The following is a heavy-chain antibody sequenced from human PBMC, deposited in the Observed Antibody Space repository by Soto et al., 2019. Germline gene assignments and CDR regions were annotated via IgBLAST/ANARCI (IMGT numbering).Heavy chain of an antibody. Sequence: QVQLVQSGAEVKKPGASVKVSCKASGYTFTSYGISWVRQAPVQGLEWMGWISAYNGNTNYAQKLQGRVTMTTDTPTSTAYMELRSLRSDDTAVYYCARDGNDSSGYTTIGDYYYYGMDVWGQGTTVTVSS. D-gene: IGHD3-22*01. V-gene: IGHV1-18*01. J-gene: IGHJ6*02. CDR2: ISAYNGNT. CDR1: GYTFTSYG. CDR3: ARDGNDSSGYTTIGDYYYYGMDV.